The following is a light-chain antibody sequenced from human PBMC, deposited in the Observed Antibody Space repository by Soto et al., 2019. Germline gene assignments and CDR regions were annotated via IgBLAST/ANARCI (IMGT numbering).Light chain of an antibody. J-gene: IGKJ1*01. CDR1: QGISTY. V-gene: IGKV1-27*01. CDR2: AAS. CDR3: QNYITAPWT. Sequence: DIQMTQSPSSLSASVGDRVTITCRASQGISTYLAWYQQKPGKIPKVLIYAASTLQSGVPSRFSGSGSGTDFTLTISSLQTEDVETYYCQNYITAPWTFGQGTKVDIK.